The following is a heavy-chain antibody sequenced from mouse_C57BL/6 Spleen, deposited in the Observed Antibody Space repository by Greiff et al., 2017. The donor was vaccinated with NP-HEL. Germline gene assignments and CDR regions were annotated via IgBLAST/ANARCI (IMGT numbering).Heavy chain of an antibody. J-gene: IGHJ2*01. D-gene: IGHD1-1*01. CDR1: GFTFPDYY. Sequence: EVKLVESGGGLVQPGGSLSLSCAASGFTFPDYYMSWVRQPPGKALGWLGFIRNKANGYTPKYSASGKGRFTIYRDKSQSILYLKMNALRAEDSATYYCARYYYGSSDFDYGGQGTTLTVSS. CDR3: ARYYYGSSDFDY. V-gene: IGHV7-3*01. CDR2: IRNKANGYTP.